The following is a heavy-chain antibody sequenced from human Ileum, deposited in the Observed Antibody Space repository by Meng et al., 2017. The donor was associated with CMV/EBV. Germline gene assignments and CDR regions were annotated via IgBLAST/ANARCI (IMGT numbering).Heavy chain of an antibody. V-gene: IGHV4-30-4*08. CDR1: GASIRSGDYY. CDR2: IFFSGNT. D-gene: IGHD6-13*01. Sequence: QVRLPESGPGLVKPSPTLSLRCTVSGASIRSGDYYWSLIRQPPGKGLEWIGYIFFSGNTYYNPSLNNRVIISIDTPRNQFSLKVDSVTAADTAVYYCARFRIAALGNLFDPWGHGTLVTVSS. CDR3: ARFRIAALGNLFDP. J-gene: IGHJ5*02.